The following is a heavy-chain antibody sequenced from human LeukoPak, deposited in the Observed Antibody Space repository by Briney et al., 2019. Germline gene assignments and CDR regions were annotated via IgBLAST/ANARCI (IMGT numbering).Heavy chain of an antibody. CDR3: VRDQGGAVSY. D-gene: IGHD3-16*01. CDR2: ISSLSGTI. J-gene: IGHJ4*02. V-gene: IGHV3-48*01. CDR1: GFTFSSYE. Sequence: GGSLRLSCAASGFTFSSYEVNWVRQAPGKGLEWVSYISSLSGTIYYADSVKGRFIISRDNAKSSLFLQMNSLRAEDTAVYYCVRDQGGAVSYWGQGTLVTVSS.